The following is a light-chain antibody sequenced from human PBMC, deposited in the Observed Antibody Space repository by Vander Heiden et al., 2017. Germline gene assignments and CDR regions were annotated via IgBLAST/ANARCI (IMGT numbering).Light chain of an antibody. Sequence: DLQLTQSPSSLSASVGDRVTITCQASQGISSWLAWYQQKPGKAPKLLIYDASSLESGVPSRFSGSGSGTEFTLTISSLQPDDFATYYCQQYNSYSRTFGQGTKVEIK. CDR3: QQYNSYSRT. J-gene: IGKJ1*01. V-gene: IGKV1-5*01. CDR2: DAS. CDR1: QGISSW.